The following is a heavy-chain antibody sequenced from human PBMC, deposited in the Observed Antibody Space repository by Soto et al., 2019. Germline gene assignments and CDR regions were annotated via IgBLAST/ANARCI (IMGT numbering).Heavy chain of an antibody. Sequence: SETLSLTCNVSGGSISNYYWNWIRQPPGKRLEWIGYISDSGSTKYNPSLMSRVTISADMSKNQVSLKVKSVAAADTAIYYCARPATYYDSWSGYYTDYYLDYWGQGTLVTVSS. V-gene: IGHV4-59*01. D-gene: IGHD3-3*01. CDR2: ISDSGST. J-gene: IGHJ4*02. CDR1: GGSISNYY. CDR3: ARPATYYDSWSGYYTDYYLDY.